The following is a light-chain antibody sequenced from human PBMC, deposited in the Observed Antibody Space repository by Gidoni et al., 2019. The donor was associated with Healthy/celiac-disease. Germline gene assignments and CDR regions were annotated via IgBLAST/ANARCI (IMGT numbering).Light chain of an antibody. CDR1: SSNIGAGYD. CDR3: QSYDSSLRGV. Sequence: QSVLTPPPSVSGAPGQRVTITCTGSSSNIGAGYDVHWYQQLPGTAPKLLIYGNSNRPSGVPDRFSGSKSSTSASLAITGLQAEDEADYYCQSYDSSLRGVFGTGTKVTVL. CDR2: GNS. J-gene: IGLJ1*01. V-gene: IGLV1-40*01.